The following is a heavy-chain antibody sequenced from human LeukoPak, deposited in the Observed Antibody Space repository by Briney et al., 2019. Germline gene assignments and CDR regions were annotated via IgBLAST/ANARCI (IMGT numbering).Heavy chain of an antibody. CDR2: INPSGGST. CDR3: ARDMGSNYYYYYMDV. V-gene: IGHV1-46*01. D-gene: IGHD3-10*01. CDR1: GYTFTSYY. J-gene: IGHJ6*03. Sequence: ASVKVSCKASGYTFTSYYMHWVRQAPGQGLEWMGIINPSGGSTSYAQTFQGRVTMTRDMSTSTVYMELSSLRSGDTAVYYCARDMGSNYYYYYMDVWGKGTTVTVSS.